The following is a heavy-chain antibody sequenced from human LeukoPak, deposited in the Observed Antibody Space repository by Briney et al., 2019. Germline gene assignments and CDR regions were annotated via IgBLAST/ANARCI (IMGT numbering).Heavy chain of an antibody. Sequence: SETLSLTCAVSGYSISSGYYWGWIRQPPGKGLEWIGSIHHTGTAYYSPSLKSRVTISVDTSKNQFSLNLSSVTAADTAVYYCARQFKDTTVTSGFDYWGQGTLVTVSS. CDR3: ARQFKDTTVTSGFDY. J-gene: IGHJ4*02. CDR1: GYSISSGYY. D-gene: IGHD4-17*01. V-gene: IGHV4-38-2*01. CDR2: IHHTGTA.